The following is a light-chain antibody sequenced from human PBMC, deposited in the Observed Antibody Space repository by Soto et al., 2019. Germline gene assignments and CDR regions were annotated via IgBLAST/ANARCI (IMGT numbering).Light chain of an antibody. CDR1: TSNIGNNF. CDR2: SDN. CDR3: ATWDASLSGRV. V-gene: IGLV1-47*02. Sequence: QSVLTQPPSASGTPGQRVTISCSGGTSNIGNNFVSWYQQLPGAAPKLLIYSDNQRPSGVTDRVSASKSGTSASLAISGLRSEDEAGYYCATWDASLSGRVFGGGTKLTVL. J-gene: IGLJ3*02.